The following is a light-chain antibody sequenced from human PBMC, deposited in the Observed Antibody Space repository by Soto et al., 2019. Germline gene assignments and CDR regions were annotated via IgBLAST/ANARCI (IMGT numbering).Light chain of an antibody. CDR3: QQYGGSLRT. J-gene: IGKJ1*01. V-gene: IGKV3-20*01. Sequence: DIVLTQSPGTLSLSPGERATLSCRASQRVRSSYLAWYQQKPGQAPRLLIYRASARATGIPDRFSASGSGTDFTLPISRLEPEDFAVYYCQQYGGSLRTFGQGTKVEIK. CDR1: QRVRSSY. CDR2: RAS.